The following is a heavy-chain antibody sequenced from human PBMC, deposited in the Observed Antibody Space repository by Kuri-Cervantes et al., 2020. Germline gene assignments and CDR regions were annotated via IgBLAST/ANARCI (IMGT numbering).Heavy chain of an antibody. CDR2: INPSGGST. D-gene: IGHD5-12*01. J-gene: IGHJ3*02. CDR3: ARTTHSGYDQDGAFDI. CDR1: GYTFNSYH. V-gene: IGHV1-46*02. Sequence: ASVKVSCKASGYTFNSYHIHWVRQAPGQGLEWLGIINPSGGSTSYAQKFQGRVTITGDTSASTAYMEVSSLRSEDTAVYYCARTTHSGYDQDGAFDIWGQGTMVTVSS.